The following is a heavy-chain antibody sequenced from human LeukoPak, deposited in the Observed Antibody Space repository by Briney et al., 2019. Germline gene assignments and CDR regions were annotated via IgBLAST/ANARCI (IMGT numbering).Heavy chain of an antibody. CDR3: ARVWQDYSNTDY. Sequence: GGSLRLSCAASGFRFSAYHMIWVRQAPGKGLECLAYISIGSSLIYYADSVRGRFAISRDNAKTSLYLQMNSLTADDTAVYYCARVWQDYSNTDYWGRGTLVTVSS. D-gene: IGHD4-11*01. CDR1: GFRFSAYH. CDR2: ISIGSSLI. J-gene: IGHJ4*02. V-gene: IGHV3-48*01.